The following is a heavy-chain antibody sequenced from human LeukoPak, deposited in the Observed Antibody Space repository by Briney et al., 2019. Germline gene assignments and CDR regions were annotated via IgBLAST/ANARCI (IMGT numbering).Heavy chain of an antibody. V-gene: IGHV3-9*01. CDR1: GFTFDDYA. Sequence: GRSLRLSCAASGFTFDDYAMHWVRQAPGKGLEWVSGISWNSGSIGYADSVKGRFTISRDNAKNSLYLQMNSLRAEDTALYYCAKDSPVLTFWGQGTLVTVSS. CDR3: AKDSPVLTF. CDR2: ISWNSGSI. J-gene: IGHJ4*02. D-gene: IGHD3-16*01.